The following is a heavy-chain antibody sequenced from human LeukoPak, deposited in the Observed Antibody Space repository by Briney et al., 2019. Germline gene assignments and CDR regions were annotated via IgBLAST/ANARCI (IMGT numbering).Heavy chain of an antibody. J-gene: IGHJ2*01. CDR1: GVTFSSYA. CDR3: ARVASGRYFDCSQSLNWYFDL. V-gene: IGHV3-23*01. CDR2: ISTSGVIT. Sequence: PGGSLRLSCAASGVTFSSYAMSWVRQAPGKGLEWVATISTSGVITYYADSVKGQFTISRDTSKNTLYLQMNSMRADDTARYNCARVASGRYFDCSQSLNWYFDLWGWGTGVTVSS. D-gene: IGHD3-9*01.